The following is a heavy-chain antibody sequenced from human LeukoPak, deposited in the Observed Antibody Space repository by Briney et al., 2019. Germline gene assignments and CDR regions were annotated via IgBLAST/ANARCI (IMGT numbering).Heavy chain of an antibody. D-gene: IGHD3/OR15-3a*01. Sequence: EWVANIKQDGSENYYVDSVNGRFTISRHNAKNSLYLQMNSLRAEDTAVYYCARHNTMIFSFWGQGTLVTVSS. CDR3: ARHNTMIFSF. J-gene: IGHJ4*02. V-gene: IGHV3-7*01. CDR2: IKQDGSEN.